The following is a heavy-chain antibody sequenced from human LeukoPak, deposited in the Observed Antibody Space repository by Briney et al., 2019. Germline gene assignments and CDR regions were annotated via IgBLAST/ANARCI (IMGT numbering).Heavy chain of an antibody. V-gene: IGHV4-59*11. J-gene: IGHJ5*02. CDR1: GGSISSHY. CDR2: IYYSGST. D-gene: IGHD2-21*02. Sequence: SETLSLTCTVSGGSISSHYWSWIRQPPGKGLEWIGYIYYSGSTNYNPSLKSRVTISVDTSKNQFSLKLSSVTAADTAVYYCARGCGGDCYSGWFDPWGQGTLVTVSS. CDR3: ARGCGGDCYSGWFDP.